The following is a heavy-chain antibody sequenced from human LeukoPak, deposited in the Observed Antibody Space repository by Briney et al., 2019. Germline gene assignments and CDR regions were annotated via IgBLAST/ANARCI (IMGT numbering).Heavy chain of an antibody. V-gene: IGHV4-59*01. Sequence: SETLSLTCTVSGGSISSYYWSWIRQPPGKGLEWIGYIYYSGSTNYNPSLKSRVTISVDTSKNQFSLKLRSVTAADTAVYYCARVTGYVIEDYFDYWGQGTLVTVSS. D-gene: IGHD3-22*01. CDR3: ARVTGYVIEDYFDY. CDR1: GGSISSYY. J-gene: IGHJ4*02. CDR2: IYYSGST.